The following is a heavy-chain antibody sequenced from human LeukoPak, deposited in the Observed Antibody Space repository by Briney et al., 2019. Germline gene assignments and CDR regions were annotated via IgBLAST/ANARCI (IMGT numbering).Heavy chain of an antibody. D-gene: IGHD3-3*01. CDR2: ISRSGNYI. CDR1: GFIFSYYS. V-gene: IGHV3-21*01. Sequence: PGGSLRLSCAASGFIFSYYSVNWVRQAPGKGLEWVSSISRSGNYIYYADSVRGRFTISRDNANNSLYLQMNSLTAEDTAVYYCARGPSYDLWSGSYVRSANNWFDSWGQGTLVTVPS. J-gene: IGHJ5*01. CDR3: ARGPSYDLWSGSYVRSANNWFDS.